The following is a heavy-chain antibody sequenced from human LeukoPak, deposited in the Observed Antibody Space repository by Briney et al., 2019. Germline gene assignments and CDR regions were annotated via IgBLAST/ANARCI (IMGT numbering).Heavy chain of an antibody. CDR1: GFTFSSYS. V-gene: IGHV3-48*01. CDR3: ARDYSGYSSHYFDY. Sequence: GGSLRLSCAASGFTFSSYSMNWVRQAPGKGLEWVSYISSSSSTIYYADSVKGRFTISRDNAKNSLCLQMNSLRAEDTAVYYCARDYSGYSSHYFDYWGQGTLVTVSS. J-gene: IGHJ4*02. D-gene: IGHD3-22*01. CDR2: ISSSSSTI.